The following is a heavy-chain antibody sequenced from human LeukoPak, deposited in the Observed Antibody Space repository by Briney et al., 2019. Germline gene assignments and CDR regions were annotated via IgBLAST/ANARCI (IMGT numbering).Heavy chain of an antibody. CDR3: ARWGGYYDSSGTFDY. V-gene: IGHV1-46*01. CDR2: INPSGGST. J-gene: IGHJ4*02. Sequence: ASVKVSCKASGYTFTSYYMHWVRQAPGQGLEWMGIINPSGGSTSHAQKFQGRVTMTRDTSTSTVYMELSSLRSEDTAVYYCARWGGYYDSSGTFDYWGQGTLVTVSS. D-gene: IGHD3-22*01. CDR1: GYTFTSYY.